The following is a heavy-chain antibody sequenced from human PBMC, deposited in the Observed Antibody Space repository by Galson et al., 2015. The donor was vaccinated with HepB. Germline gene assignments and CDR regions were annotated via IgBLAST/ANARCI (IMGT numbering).Heavy chain of an antibody. Sequence: SLRLSCAASGFTFSSYGMHWVRQAPGKGLEWVAVIWYDGSNKYYADSVKGRFTISRDNSKNTLYLQMNSLRAEDTAVYYCAKIQDIVVVPAVERGDAFDIWGQGTMVTVSS. CDR2: IWYDGSNK. CDR3: AKIQDIVVVPAVERGDAFDI. D-gene: IGHD2-2*01. J-gene: IGHJ3*02. CDR1: GFTFSSYG. V-gene: IGHV3-33*06.